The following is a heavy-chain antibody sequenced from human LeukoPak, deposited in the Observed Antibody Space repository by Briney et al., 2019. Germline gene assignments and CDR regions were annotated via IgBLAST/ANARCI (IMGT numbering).Heavy chain of an antibody. J-gene: IGHJ5*02. D-gene: IGHD2-2*01. CDR3: ARDLGYCSSTSCYGDSDWFDP. CDR2: IIPIFGTA. V-gene: IGHV1-69*13. Sequence: SVKVSCKASGSTFSSYAISWVRQAPGQGLEWMGGIIPIFGTANYAQKFQDRVTITADESTSTAYMELSSLRSEDTAVYYCARDLGYCSSTSCYGDSDWFDPWGQGTLVTVSS. CDR1: GSTFSSYA.